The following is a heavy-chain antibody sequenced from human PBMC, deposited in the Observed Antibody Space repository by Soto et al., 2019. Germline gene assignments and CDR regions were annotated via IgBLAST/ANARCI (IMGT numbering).Heavy chain of an antibody. V-gene: IGHV4-31*03. CDR2: IYYSGST. Sequence: QVQLQESGPGLVKPSQTLSLTCTVSGGSISSGGYYWSWIRQHPGKGLEWIGYIYYSGSTYYNPSLKRRVTISVDTSKNQFSLKLSSVTAADTAVYYCARGRHYYDSSGYILLDAFDIWGQGTMVTVSS. D-gene: IGHD3-22*01. J-gene: IGHJ3*02. CDR1: GGSISSGGYY. CDR3: ARGRHYYDSSGYILLDAFDI.